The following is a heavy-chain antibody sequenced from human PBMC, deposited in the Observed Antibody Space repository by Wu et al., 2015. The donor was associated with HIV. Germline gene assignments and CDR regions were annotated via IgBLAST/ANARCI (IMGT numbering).Heavy chain of an antibody. CDR2: INPNSGGT. D-gene: IGHD6-13*01. V-gene: IGHV1-2*02. CDR1: GYTFTGYY. J-gene: IGHJ6*02. CDR3: ARAKTSSWSYYYGLDV. Sequence: QVQLVQSGAEVKKPGASVKVSCKASGYTFTGYYIHWVRQAPGQGLEWMGWINPNSGGTNYAQKFQGRVTMARDTSISTAYMELNRLRSDDTAVYYCARAKTSSWSYYYGLDVWGQGTTVTVSS.